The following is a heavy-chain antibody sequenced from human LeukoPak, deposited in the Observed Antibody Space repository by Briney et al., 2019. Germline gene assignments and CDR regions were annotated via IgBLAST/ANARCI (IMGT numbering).Heavy chain of an antibody. D-gene: IGHD5-18*01. Sequence: VSGPTLVNPTQTLTLTCTFSGFSLSTNGVGVGWIRQPPGEALEWLAPIYWDDDKRYSPSLKPRLTIIKDTSKTQVVLTLTNMDPVDTATYYCAHRPRAYTSPWFLGVFDYWGQGALVTVSS. V-gene: IGHV2-5*02. J-gene: IGHJ4*02. CDR3: AHRPRAYTSPWFLGVFDY. CDR2: IYWDDDK. CDR1: GFSLSTNGVG.